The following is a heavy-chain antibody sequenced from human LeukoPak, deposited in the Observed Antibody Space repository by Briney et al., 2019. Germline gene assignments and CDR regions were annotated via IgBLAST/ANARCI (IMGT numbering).Heavy chain of an antibody. CDR1: GGSIGSSSYC. CDR3: ARTENYIPEDCFDP. V-gene: IGHV4-39*01. Sequence: SETLSLTCSVSGGSIGSSSYCWGWLRQPPGKGLEWIGTICYSGSTFYNPSLKSRVTLSVDTSKNQFSLKLSSVTAADTAVYYCARTENYIPEDCFDPWGQGTLVTVSS. D-gene: IGHD5-24*01. CDR2: ICYSGST. J-gene: IGHJ5*02.